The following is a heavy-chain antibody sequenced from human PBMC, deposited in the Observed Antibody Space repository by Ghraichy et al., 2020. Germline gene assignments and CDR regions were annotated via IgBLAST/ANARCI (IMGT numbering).Heavy chain of an antibody. D-gene: IGHD3-10*01. CDR2: ISGNGVVT. Sequence: GGSLRLSCAASGYSFGSYDMNWVRQAPGKGLEWVSRISGNGVVTSYADSVEGRFTVSNDNSKRTVYLQMDSLRAEDTAVYYCAKRGDASIVRSGQYYFDYWGRGTLFTVSS. J-gene: IGHJ4*02. CDR3: AKRGDASIVRSGQYYFDY. CDR1: GYSFGSYD. V-gene: IGHV3-23*01.